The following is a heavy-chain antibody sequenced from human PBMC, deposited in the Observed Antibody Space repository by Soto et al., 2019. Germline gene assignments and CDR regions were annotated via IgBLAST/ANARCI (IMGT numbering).Heavy chain of an antibody. V-gene: IGHV5-10-1*01. J-gene: IGHJ5*02. CDR3: ARHFLNWFDP. CDR1: GYTFTTYW. D-gene: IGHD3-3*02. Sequence: PGESVKISCKGSGYTFTTYWIVWVRQMPGKGLEWMGRIDPSDSYTNYSPSFQGHVTISADKSISTAYLQWSSLKASDTAMYYCARHFLNWFDPWGQGTMVTVSS. CDR2: IDPSDSYT.